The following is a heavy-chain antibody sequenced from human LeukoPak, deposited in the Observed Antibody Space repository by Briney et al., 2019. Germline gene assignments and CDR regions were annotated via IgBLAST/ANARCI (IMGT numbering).Heavy chain of an antibody. V-gene: IGHV4-61*02. CDR2: IYTSGST. CDR3: ARDRSEVRGWRDDYYYMDV. J-gene: IGHJ6*03. D-gene: IGHD3-3*01. Sequence: SETLSLTCTVSGGSISSGSYYWSWIRQPAGKGLEWIGRIYTSGSTNYNPSLKSRVTISVDTSKNQFSLKLSSVTAADTAVYYCARDRSEVRGWRDDYYYMDVWGKGTTVTVSS. CDR1: GGSISSGSYY.